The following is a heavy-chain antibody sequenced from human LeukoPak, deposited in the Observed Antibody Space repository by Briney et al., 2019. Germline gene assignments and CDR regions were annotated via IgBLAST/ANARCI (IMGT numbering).Heavy chain of an antibody. CDR2: ISYDGSNK. V-gene: IGHV3-30*04. CDR3: AKDGRGVIIGYMDV. J-gene: IGHJ6*03. CDR1: GFTFSAYA. Sequence: GGSLRLSCAASGFTFSAYALHWVRQAPGKGLEWVAVISYDGSNKYYADSVKGRFTISRDNSKNTLYLQMNSLRAEDTAVYYCAKDGRGVIIGYMDVWGKGTTVTVSS. D-gene: IGHD3-10*01.